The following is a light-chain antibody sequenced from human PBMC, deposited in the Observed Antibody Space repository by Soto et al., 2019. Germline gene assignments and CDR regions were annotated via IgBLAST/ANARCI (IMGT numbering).Light chain of an antibody. Sequence: EIVLTQSPGTLSLSQGERATLSCRASQSVTSSYLAWYQRKPGQAPRLLIFAASTRATGIPDRFSGSGSGTDFTLTISRLEPEDFALYYCQQYGSTPPTFGQGTKVEIK. CDR3: QQYGSTPPT. CDR2: AAS. J-gene: IGKJ2*01. CDR1: QSVTSSY. V-gene: IGKV3-20*01.